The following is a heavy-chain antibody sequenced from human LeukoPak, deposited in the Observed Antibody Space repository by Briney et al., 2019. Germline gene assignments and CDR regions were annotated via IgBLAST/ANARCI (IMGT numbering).Heavy chain of an antibody. D-gene: IGHD6-19*01. Sequence: HPGGSLRLSCAASGFTFSIYSMNWVRQAPGKGLEWVAVIWSDGSNKYYADPVKGRFTISRDNSKNTLYLQMNSLRAEDTAVYYCARRSAVAGKGIDYWGQGTLVTVSS. V-gene: IGHV3-33*08. CDR2: IWSDGSNK. CDR1: GFTFSIYS. CDR3: ARRSAVAGKGIDY. J-gene: IGHJ4*02.